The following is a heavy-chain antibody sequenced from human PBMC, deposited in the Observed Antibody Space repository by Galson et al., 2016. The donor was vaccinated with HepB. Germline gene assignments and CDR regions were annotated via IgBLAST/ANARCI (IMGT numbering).Heavy chain of an antibody. CDR1: GFTFSSYV. J-gene: IGHJ4*02. Sequence: SLRLSCAASGFTFSSYVMHWVLQTPGEGLVWVSRISHDGSVRTYAASVKGRFTISRDNAKNTLYLQMNSLRAEDTAVYYCAKDRNLIFYDYWGQGALVTVSS. CDR3: AKDRNLIFYDY. V-gene: IGHV3-74*03. CDR2: ISHDGSVR. D-gene: IGHD3/OR15-3a*01.